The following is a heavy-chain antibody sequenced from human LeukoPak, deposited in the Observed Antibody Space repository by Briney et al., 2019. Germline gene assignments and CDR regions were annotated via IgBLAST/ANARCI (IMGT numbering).Heavy chain of an antibody. CDR3: ASSGIAAD. D-gene: IGHD6-13*01. Sequence: PSETLSLTCTVSGGSISSSSYYWGWIRQPPGKGLEWIGSIYYSGSTYYNPSLKSRVTISVDTSENQFSLKLSSVTAADTAVYYCASSGIAADWGQGTLVTASS. CDR1: GGSISSSSYY. CDR2: IYYSGST. J-gene: IGHJ4*02. V-gene: IGHV4-39*01.